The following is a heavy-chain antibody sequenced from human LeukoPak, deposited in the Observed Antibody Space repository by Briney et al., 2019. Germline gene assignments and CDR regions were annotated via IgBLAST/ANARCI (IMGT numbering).Heavy chain of an antibody. CDR2: ISSSSSYI. Sequence: PGGSLRLSCAASGFTFSSYSMNWVRQAPGKGLEWVSSISSSSSYIYYADSVKGRFTISTDNAKNSLYLQMNSLRAEDTAVYYCATSRTARKDFDYWGEGTLVTVSS. CDR1: GFTFSSYS. J-gene: IGHJ4*02. CDR3: ATSRTARKDFDY. V-gene: IGHV3-21*01. D-gene: IGHD4-17*01.